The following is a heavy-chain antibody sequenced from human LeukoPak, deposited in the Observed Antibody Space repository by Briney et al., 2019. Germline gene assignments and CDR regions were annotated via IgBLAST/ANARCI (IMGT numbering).Heavy chain of an antibody. D-gene: IGHD5-18*01. J-gene: IGHJ4*02. Sequence: PGGSLRLSCAAYGFTFSSYAMSWVRQAPGKGLEWVSAISGSGGSTYYADSVKGRFTISRDNSKNTLYLQMNTLRAGDTAVYSCAKNGRGYSSDYFDYWGRGTLVTVSS. V-gene: IGHV3-23*01. CDR3: AKNGRGYSSDYFDY. CDR1: GFTFSSYA. CDR2: ISGSGGST.